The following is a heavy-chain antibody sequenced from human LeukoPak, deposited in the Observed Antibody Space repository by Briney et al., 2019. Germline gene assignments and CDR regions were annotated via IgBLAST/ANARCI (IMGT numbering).Heavy chain of an antibody. V-gene: IGHV3-7*04. J-gene: IGHJ4*02. D-gene: IGHD6-6*01. Sequence: GGSMRLSCGASGFTFSSYWMSWVRQAPGEGLEWVANIKQDGTEKYYMDSVKGRFSISRDNAKNSLYLQMNALRAEDTAVYYCARDVRPDYWGQGTLVTVST. CDR2: IKQDGTEK. CDR3: ARDVRPDY. CDR1: GFTFSSYW.